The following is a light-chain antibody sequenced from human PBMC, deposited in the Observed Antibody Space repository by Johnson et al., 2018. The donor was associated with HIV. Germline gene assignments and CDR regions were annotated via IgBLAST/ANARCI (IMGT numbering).Light chain of an antibody. J-gene: IGLJ1*01. CDR2: DNN. CDR1: SSNIGNNY. Sequence: QSVLTQPPSVSAAPGQKVTISCSGSSSNIGNNYVSWYQQLPGTAPKLLLYDNNKRPSGIPDRFSGSKSGTSPTPAITGLQTGDEADYYCRTWDSTLSVYVFGTGTKVSVL. CDR3: RTWDSTLSVYV. V-gene: IGLV1-51*01.